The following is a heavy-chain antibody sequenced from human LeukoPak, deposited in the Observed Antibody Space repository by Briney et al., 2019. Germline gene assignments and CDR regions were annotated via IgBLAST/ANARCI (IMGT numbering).Heavy chain of an antibody. J-gene: IGHJ4*02. CDR2: INYNGVIT. Sequence: GGSLRLSCAASGFTFSSYWMHWVRQAPGKGLVWVSAINYNGVITDYADSVKGRFTISRDNSKSTLYLQMNSLRGEDTAVYYCAKLGVRLTSTGQDYWGQGTLVTVSS. CDR3: AKLGVRLTSTGQDY. D-gene: IGHD3-16*01. V-gene: IGHV3-23*01. CDR1: GFTFSSYW.